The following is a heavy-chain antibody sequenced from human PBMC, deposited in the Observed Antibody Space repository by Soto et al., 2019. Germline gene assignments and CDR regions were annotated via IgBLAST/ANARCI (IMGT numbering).Heavy chain of an antibody. D-gene: IGHD3-22*01. Sequence: GASVKVSCKASGYTFTSYGISWVRQAPGQGLEWMGGIIPIFGTANYAQKFQGRVTITADESTSTAYMELSSLRSEDTAVYYCASSGVTMIVVVRPHDAFDIWGQGTMVTVSS. CDR2: IIPIFGTA. CDR3: ASSGVTMIVVVRPHDAFDI. V-gene: IGHV1-69*13. CDR1: GYTFTSYG. J-gene: IGHJ3*02.